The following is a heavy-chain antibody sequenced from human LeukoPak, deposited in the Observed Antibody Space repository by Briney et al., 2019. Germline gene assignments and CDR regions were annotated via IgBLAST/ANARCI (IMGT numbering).Heavy chain of an antibody. D-gene: IGHD3-10*01. CDR3: ARRFGESPITDAFDI. CDR2: IYYSGST. Sequence: PPQTLSLTCTVSGGSISSGGYYWSWIRQPPGKGLEWIGYIYYSGSTNYNPSLKSRVTISVDTSKNQFSLKLSSVTAADTAVYYCARRFGESPITDAFDIWGQGTMVAVSS. CDR1: GGSISSGGYY. J-gene: IGHJ3*02. V-gene: IGHV4-61*08.